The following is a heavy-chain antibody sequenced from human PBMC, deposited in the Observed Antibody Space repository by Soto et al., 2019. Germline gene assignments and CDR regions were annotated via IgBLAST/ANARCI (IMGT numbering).Heavy chain of an antibody. CDR1: GFTFSSYA. J-gene: IGHJ4*02. CDR2: ISGSGGST. CDR3: ARRGSGSDYDY. Sequence: EVQLLESGGGLVQPGGSLRLSCAASGFTFSSYAMRWVRQAPGKGLEWVSAISGSGGSTYYADSVKGRFTISRVNSKNSLYLLRNSQRAEDTAVYYCARRGSGSDYDYWGQGTLVTVSS. V-gene: IGHV3-23*01. D-gene: IGHD1-26*01.